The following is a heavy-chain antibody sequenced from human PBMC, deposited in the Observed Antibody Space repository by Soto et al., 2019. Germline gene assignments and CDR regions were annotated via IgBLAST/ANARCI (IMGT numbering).Heavy chain of an antibody. D-gene: IGHD3-10*01. CDR1: GGSISSSNW. CDR3: ARDSEFVVFRGVSRNPYNWFDP. J-gene: IGHJ5*02. CDR2: IYHSGST. Sequence: SETLSLTCAVSGGSISSSNWWSWVRQPPGKGLEWIGEIYHSGSTNYNPSLKSRVTISVDKSKNQFSLKLSSVTAADTAVYYCARDSEFVVFRGVSRNPYNWFDPWGQGTLVTVSS. V-gene: IGHV4-4*02.